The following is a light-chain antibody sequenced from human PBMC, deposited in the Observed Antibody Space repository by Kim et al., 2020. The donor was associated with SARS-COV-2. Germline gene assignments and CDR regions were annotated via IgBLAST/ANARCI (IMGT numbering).Light chain of an antibody. CDR3: QQSYSTLT. V-gene: IGKV1-39*01. J-gene: IGKJ4*01. Sequence: SASVGDRVTIPCRARQSISSYLNWYQQKPGKAPKLLIYAASSLQSGVPSRFSGSGSGTDFTLTISSLQPEDFATYYCQQSYSTLTFGGGTKVDIK. CDR1: QSISSY. CDR2: AAS.